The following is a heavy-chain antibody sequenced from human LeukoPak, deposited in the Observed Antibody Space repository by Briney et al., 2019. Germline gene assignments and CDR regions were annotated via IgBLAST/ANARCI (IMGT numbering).Heavy chain of an antibody. CDR3: ALVVVAATYAFDI. CDR1: GYTFTGYY. CDR2: INPNSGGT. J-gene: IGHJ3*02. V-gene: IGHV1-2*02. D-gene: IGHD2-15*01. Sequence: ASVKVSCTASGYTFTGYYMHWVRQAPGQGLEWMGWINPNSGGTNYAQKFQGRVTMTRDTSISTAYMELSRLRSDDTAVYYCALVVVAATYAFDIWGQGTMVTVSS.